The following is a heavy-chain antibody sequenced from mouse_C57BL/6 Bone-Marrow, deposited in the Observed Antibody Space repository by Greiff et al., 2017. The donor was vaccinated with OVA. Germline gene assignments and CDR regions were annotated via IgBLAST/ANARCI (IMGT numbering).Heavy chain of an antibody. D-gene: IGHD2-1*01. J-gene: IGHJ2*01. CDR1: GFTFSSYG. CDR2: ISSGGSYT. CDR3: ARHTTMVLDY. Sequence: EVKLMESGGDLVKPGGSLKLSCAASGFTFSSYGMSWVRQTPDKRLEWVATISSGGSYTYYPDSVKGRFTISRDNAKNTLYLQMSSLKSEDTAMYYCARHTTMVLDYWGQGTTLTVSS. V-gene: IGHV5-6*01.